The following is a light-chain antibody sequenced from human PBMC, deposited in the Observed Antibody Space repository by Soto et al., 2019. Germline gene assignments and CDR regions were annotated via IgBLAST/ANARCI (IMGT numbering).Light chain of an antibody. Sequence: EIVMTQSPATLSVSPGERATLSCRASQSVSSNLAWYQQKPGQAPRLLIYGASTRATGIPARFSGSGSGTEFTLTIGSLQPDDFATYYCQQYNSYWTFGQGTKVEIK. V-gene: IGKV3-15*01. CDR2: GAS. J-gene: IGKJ1*01. CDR1: QSVSSN. CDR3: QQYNSYWT.